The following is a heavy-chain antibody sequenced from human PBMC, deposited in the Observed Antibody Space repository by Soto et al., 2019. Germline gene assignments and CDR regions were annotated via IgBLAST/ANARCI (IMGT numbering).Heavy chain of an antibody. D-gene: IGHD6-13*01. J-gene: IGHJ5*02. Sequence: SLELSCAACRTNFSSSGMHGARQAPGKGLEWVAVISYDGSNKYYADSVKGRFSISRDNSKNTVYLQMNSLRGEDSAVYYCAKGIAATGTHHSGQRKRVTVAS. CDR1: RTNFSSSG. V-gene: IGHV3-30*18. CDR3: AKGIAATGTHH. CDR2: ISYDGSNK.